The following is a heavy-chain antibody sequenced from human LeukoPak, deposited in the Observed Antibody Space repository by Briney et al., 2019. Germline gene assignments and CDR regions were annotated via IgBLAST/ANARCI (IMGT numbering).Heavy chain of an antibody. CDR2: INGDGSSA. V-gene: IGHV3-74*01. D-gene: IGHD2-15*01. CDR1: GFTFSSYW. Sequence: QPGGSLRLSCAASGFTFSSYWMHWVRHAPGKGPVCVSHINGDGSSAGYADSVKGRFTISRDNAKSTVFLQMNSLRAEDTAVCYCARADIFDYWGQGTLVTVSS. CDR3: ARADIFDY. J-gene: IGHJ4*02.